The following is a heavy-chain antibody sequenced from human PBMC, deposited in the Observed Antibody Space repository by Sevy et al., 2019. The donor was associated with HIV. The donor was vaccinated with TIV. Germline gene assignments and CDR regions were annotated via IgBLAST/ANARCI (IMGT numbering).Heavy chain of an antibody. CDR2: ISYDGSNK. J-gene: IGHJ3*02. V-gene: IGHV3-30-3*01. CDR1: GFTFSSYA. Sequence: GGSLRLSCAASGFTFSSYAMHWVRQAPGKGLEWVAVISYDGSNKYYADSVKGRFTISRDNSKNTLYLQMNSLRAEDTAVYYCAGPYYGDYGDYSESGPNDAFDIWGQGTMVTVSS. D-gene: IGHD4-17*01. CDR3: AGPYYGDYGDYSESGPNDAFDI.